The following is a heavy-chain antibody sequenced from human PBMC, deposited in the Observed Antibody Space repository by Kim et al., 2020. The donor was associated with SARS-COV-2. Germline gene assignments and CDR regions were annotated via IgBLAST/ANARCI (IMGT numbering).Heavy chain of an antibody. CDR3: VRPPQGLNGYHNDD. Sequence: AGSVKARFTNSRDNSKNTLYLTMNSLRAEDTAVYYCVRPPQGLNGYHNDDWGQGTLVTVSS. D-gene: IGHD5-12*01. J-gene: IGHJ4*02. V-gene: IGHV3-23*01.